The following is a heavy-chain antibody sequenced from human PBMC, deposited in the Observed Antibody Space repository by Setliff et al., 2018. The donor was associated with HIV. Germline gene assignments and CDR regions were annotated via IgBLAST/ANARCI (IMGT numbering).Heavy chain of an antibody. Sequence: TLSLTCTVSGGSISSGSYYWNWIRQPAGKGLEWVGHIYTSGSTRSTNYDPSLKRRVTISLDTSKDQFSLKLSSVTAADTAVYYCARSDNYYSGSGSNNVGLDCFDIWGQGTMVTV. J-gene: IGHJ3*02. CDR1: GGSISSGSYY. D-gene: IGHD3-10*01. CDR2: IYTSGSTRST. CDR3: ARSDNYYSGSGSNNVGLDCFDI. V-gene: IGHV4-61*09.